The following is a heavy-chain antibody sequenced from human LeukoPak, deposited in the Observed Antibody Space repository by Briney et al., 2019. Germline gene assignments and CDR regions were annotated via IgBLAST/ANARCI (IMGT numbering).Heavy chain of an antibody. J-gene: IGHJ3*02. CDR2: ISSSSSTI. D-gene: IGHD2-2*01. Sequence: AGGSLRLSCAASGFTFSSYSMNWVRQAPGKGLEWVSYISSSSSTIYYADSVKGRFTISRDNAKNSLYLQMNSLRDEDTAVYYCVRYRLPAALDAFDIWGQGTMVTVSS. CDR3: VRYRLPAALDAFDI. CDR1: GFTFSSYS. V-gene: IGHV3-48*02.